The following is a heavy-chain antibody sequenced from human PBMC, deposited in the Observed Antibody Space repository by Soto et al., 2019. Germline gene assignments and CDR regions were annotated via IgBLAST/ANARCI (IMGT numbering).Heavy chain of an antibody. J-gene: IGHJ4*02. Sequence: EVQLLESGGGLVVPGGSLRLACAGPGFTPTTTPLRWVRQPPGKGLEWVTTISGTASRTYYVDSVKGRVFNSRDNAKNTVTLQMNNLTLDDTAVYYCATSFRYFDNWGQGTRVTVSS. V-gene: IGHV3-23*01. CDR2: ISGTASRT. CDR1: GFTPTTTP. CDR3: ATSFRYFDN. D-gene: IGHD3-9*01.